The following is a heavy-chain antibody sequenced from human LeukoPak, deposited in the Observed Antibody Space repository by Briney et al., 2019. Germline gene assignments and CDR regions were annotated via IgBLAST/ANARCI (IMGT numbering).Heavy chain of an antibody. CDR2: ISGSGDST. CDR1: GFTFSDYG. V-gene: IGHV3-23*01. J-gene: IGHJ4*02. Sequence: GGTLRLSCAASGFTFSDYGMSWVRQAPGKGLEWVSFISGSGDSTYYADSVKGRFTISRDNSKNTLYLQMNSLRAEDTAVYYCAKTAGIAAAADFDYWGQGDLVSVSS. CDR3: AKTAGIAAAADFDY. D-gene: IGHD6-13*01.